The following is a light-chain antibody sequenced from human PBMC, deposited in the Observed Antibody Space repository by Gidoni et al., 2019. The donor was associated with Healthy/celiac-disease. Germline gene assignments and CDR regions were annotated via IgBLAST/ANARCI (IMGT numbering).Light chain of an antibody. CDR2: DAA. CDR1: QSISSY. V-gene: IGKV1-39*01. J-gene: IGKJ1*01. CDR3: QQSYSTPGT. Sequence: DIQMTKSPSSLSASVGDRVTITCRASQSISSYLNWYHQKPGKAPKLLIYDAASLQSGVPSRFSGSGSGTDFTLTISSLQPEDIATYYCQQSYSTPGTFGQGTKVEIK.